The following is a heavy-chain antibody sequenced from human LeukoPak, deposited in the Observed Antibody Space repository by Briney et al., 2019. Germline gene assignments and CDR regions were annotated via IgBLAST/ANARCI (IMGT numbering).Heavy chain of an antibody. CDR2: ISYDGSNK. CDR3: ARDWGEYSSSHDAFDT. D-gene: IGHD6-6*01. J-gene: IGHJ3*02. CDR1: GFTFSSYA. V-gene: IGHV3-30*04. Sequence: PGGSLRLSCAASGFTFSSYAMHWVRQAPGKGLEWVAVISYDGSNKYYADSVKGRFTISRDNSKNTLYLQMNSLRAEDTAVYYCARDWGEYSSSHDAFDTWGQRTMVTVSS.